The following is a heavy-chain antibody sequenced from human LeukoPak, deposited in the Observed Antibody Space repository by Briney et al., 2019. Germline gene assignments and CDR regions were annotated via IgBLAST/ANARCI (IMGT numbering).Heavy chain of an antibody. V-gene: IGHV4-34*01. Sequence: PSETLSLTCGVYGGSFSAYYWSWIRQSPGKGLEWIGEINHGGSTHYNPSRKSRVTISLDTTKNKFSFRLTSMTAADKAVDYYARGYCSGCSCYSYYYYNYMDVWGKGTTVTVSS. CDR1: GGSFSAYY. CDR2: INHGGST. CDR3: ARGYCSGCSCYSYYYYNYMDV. J-gene: IGHJ6*03. D-gene: IGHD2-15*01.